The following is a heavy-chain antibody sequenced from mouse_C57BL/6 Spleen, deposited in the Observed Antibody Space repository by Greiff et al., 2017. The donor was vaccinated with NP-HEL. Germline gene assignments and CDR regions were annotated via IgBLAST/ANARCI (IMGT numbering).Heavy chain of an antibody. Sequence: QVQLQQPGAELVRPGSSVKLSCKASGYTFTSYWMHWVKQRPIQGLEWIGNIDPSDSETHYNQKFKDKATLTVDKSSSTAYMQLSSLTSEDSAVYYWGGGGFYGSSAWFAYWGQGTMVTVSA. J-gene: IGHJ3*01. CDR2: IDPSDSET. CDR3: GGGGFYGSSAWFAY. CDR1: GYTFTSYW. D-gene: IGHD2-1*01. V-gene: IGHV1-52*01.